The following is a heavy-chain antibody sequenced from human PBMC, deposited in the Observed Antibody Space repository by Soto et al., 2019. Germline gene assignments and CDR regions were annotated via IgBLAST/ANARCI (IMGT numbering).Heavy chain of an antibody. V-gene: IGHV1-69*08. CDR2: IIPILGIA. J-gene: IGHJ4*02. CDR3: ARDDCSGGSCYADY. Sequence: QVQLVQSGAEVKKPGSSVKVSCKASGGTFSSYTISWVRQAPGQGLEWMGRIIPILGIANYAQKFQGRVTITADKATRTAYMELSSLRSEDTAVYYCARDDCSGGSCYADYWGQGTLVTVSS. D-gene: IGHD2-15*01. CDR1: GGTFSSYT.